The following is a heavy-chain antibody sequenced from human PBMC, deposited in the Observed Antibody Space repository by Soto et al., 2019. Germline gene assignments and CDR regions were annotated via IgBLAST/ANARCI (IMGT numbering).Heavy chain of an antibody. D-gene: IGHD2-8*01. CDR2: FFIGGNT. CDR1: GEXISSYY. J-gene: IGHJ4*02. V-gene: IGHV4-39*01. Sequence: SETLSLTCRVAGEXISSYYWGWMRQPPGKGLEWIASFFIGGNTYYNPSLKSRVTISVDTSKNQFSLKLSSVTAADTAVYFCARRNGLDTDAYYWGQGILVTVSS. CDR3: ARRNGLDTDAYY.